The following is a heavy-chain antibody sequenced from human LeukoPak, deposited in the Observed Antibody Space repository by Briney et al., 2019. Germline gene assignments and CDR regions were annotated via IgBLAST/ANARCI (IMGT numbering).Heavy chain of an antibody. D-gene: IGHD5-12*01. V-gene: IGHV3-30*02. J-gene: IGHJ4*02. CDR2: IRSDGINK. CDR1: GFTFSSYG. CDR3: ARAQSRYSGYDSFPFGS. Sequence: PGGSLRLSCAASGFTFSSYGMHWVRQAPGKGLEWVAFIRSDGINKYYADSVKGRFTISRDNSKNTLYLQMNSLRAEDTAVYYCARAQSRYSGYDSFPFGSWGQGTLVTVSS.